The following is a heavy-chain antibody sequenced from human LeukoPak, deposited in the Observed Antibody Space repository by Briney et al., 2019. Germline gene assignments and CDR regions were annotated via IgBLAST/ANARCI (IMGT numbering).Heavy chain of an antibody. CDR3: AKPQWEPPDH. J-gene: IGHJ4*02. CDR1: GFTFSSYA. CDR2: IKQDGSEK. Sequence: PGGSLRLSCAAAGFTFSSYAMSWFRQAPGKGLEWVANIKQDGSEKYHVDSVKGRFTVSRDNAKNLLYLQLNSLRAEDTAVYYCAKPQWEPPDHWGQGTLVTVSS. V-gene: IGHV3-7*03. D-gene: IGHD1-26*01.